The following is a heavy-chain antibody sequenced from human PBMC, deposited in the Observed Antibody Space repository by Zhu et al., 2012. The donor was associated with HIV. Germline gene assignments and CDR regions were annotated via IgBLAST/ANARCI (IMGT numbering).Heavy chain of an antibody. J-gene: IGHJ3*02. Sequence: EEQLVESGGGLVQPGGSLRLSCAASGFTFRDYWMHWVRQVPGKGLAWVSRVNGDGRSTAYADSVKGRFTISRDNAKNTVSLELNSLSAEDTAIYYCIRDKRYSGYPTFDIWGQGTMVTVSS. D-gene: IGHD5-12*01. V-gene: IGHV3-74*01. CDR2: VNGDGRST. CDR1: GFTFRDYW. CDR3: IRDKRYSGYPTFDI.